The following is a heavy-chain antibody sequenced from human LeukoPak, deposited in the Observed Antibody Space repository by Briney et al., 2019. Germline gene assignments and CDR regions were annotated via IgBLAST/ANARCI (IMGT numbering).Heavy chain of an antibody. Sequence: TGGSLRLSCAASGFTFSSYAMHWVRQAPGKGLEWVAVISYDGSNKYYADSVKGRFTISRDNSKNTLYLQMNSLRSEDTAVYYCARVDIVATADYWGQGTLVTVSS. CDR3: ARVDIVATADY. CDR2: ISYDGSNK. D-gene: IGHD5-12*01. V-gene: IGHV3-30-3*01. CDR1: GFTFSSYA. J-gene: IGHJ4*02.